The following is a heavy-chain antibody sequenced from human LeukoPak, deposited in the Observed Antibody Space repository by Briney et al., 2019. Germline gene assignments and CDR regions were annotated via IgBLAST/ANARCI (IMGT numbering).Heavy chain of an antibody. V-gene: IGHV4-34*01. Sequence: SETLSLTCAVYGGSFSGYYWSWIRQPPGKGLEWIGEINHSGSTNYNPSLKSRVTISVDTSKNQFTLKLSSVTAADTAVYYCARVAVARFDYWGQGTLVTVSS. CDR3: ARVAVARFDY. CDR2: INHSGST. J-gene: IGHJ4*02. CDR1: GGSFSGYY. D-gene: IGHD6-19*01.